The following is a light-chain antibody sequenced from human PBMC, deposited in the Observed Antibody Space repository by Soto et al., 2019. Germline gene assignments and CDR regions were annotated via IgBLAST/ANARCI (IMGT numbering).Light chain of an antibody. CDR3: MQGLQTPYT. Sequence: DIVMTQSPLSLPVTPGEPASISCRSSQSLLHSNGYNYLDWYLQKPGQSPQLLIYLGSDRASGVPDRFSGSGSGTDFTLKISRVEAEDVGGYYCMQGLQTPYTFGQGTKLEIK. J-gene: IGKJ2*01. CDR1: QSLLHSNGYNY. CDR2: LGS. V-gene: IGKV2-28*01.